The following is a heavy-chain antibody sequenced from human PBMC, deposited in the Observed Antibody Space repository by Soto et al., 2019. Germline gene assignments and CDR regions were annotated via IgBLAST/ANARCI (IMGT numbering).Heavy chain of an antibody. CDR1: GFTFSSYG. J-gene: IGHJ5*02. CDR3: AKDARIAAAGNNWFDP. CDR2: ISYDGSNK. Sequence: GGSLRLSCAASGFTFSSYGMHWVRQAPGKGLEWVAVISYDGSNKYYADSVKGRFTISRDNSKNTLYLQMNSLRAEDTAVYYCAKDARIAAAGNNWFDPWGQGTLVTVSS. V-gene: IGHV3-30*18. D-gene: IGHD6-13*01.